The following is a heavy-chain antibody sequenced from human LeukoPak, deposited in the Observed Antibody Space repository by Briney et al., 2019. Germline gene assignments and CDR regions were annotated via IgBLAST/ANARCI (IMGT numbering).Heavy chain of an antibody. CDR1: GYTFTSYG. CDR3: ARNHIVGAAHDAFDI. D-gene: IGHD1-26*01. V-gene: IGHV1-18*01. CDR2: ISAYNGNT. J-gene: IGHJ3*02. Sequence: GESLKVSCKASGYTFTSYGISWVRQAPGQGLEWMGWISAYNGNTNYAQKLQGRVTMTTDTSTSTAYMELRSLRSDDTAVYYCARNHIVGAAHDAFDIWGQGTMVTVSS.